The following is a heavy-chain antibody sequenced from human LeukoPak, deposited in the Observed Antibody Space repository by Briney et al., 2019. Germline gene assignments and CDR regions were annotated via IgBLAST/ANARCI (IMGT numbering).Heavy chain of an antibody. D-gene: IGHD3-22*01. CDR2: ISDDGSGT. J-gene: IGHJ4*02. CDR1: GFTFSDYA. CDR3: AKGVYYYDSSGYYYGY. Sequence: GGSLRLSCAASGFTFSDYAMSWVRQAPGQGLEWVSTISDDGSGTYYADSVKGRFTISRDNSKNTLFLQINSLRAEDSAVYYCAKGVYYYDSSGYYYGYWGQGTLVTVSS. V-gene: IGHV3-23*01.